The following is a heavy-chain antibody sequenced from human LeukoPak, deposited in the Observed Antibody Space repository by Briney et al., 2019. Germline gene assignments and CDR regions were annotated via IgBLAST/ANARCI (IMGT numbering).Heavy chain of an antibody. D-gene: IGHD6-13*01. J-gene: IGHJ5*02. Sequence: AETVSLTCAVYGGSFSGYYGSWIRQPPGEGREWIGQINHRGSTNYNPSLKSRVTIPVDTSKTKSPLKLRSVTAAATAVYYCARPAAVMFDPWGQGTLVTVSS. CDR2: INHRGST. CDR3: ARPAAVMFDP. CDR1: GGSFSGYY. V-gene: IGHV4-34*01.